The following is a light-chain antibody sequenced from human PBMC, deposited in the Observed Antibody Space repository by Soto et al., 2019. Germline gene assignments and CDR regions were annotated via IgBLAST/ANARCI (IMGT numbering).Light chain of an antibody. CDR2: GAS. V-gene: IGKV3D-15*01. J-gene: IGKJ5*01. CDR3: HHYVISVT. CDR1: QSINSN. Sequence: VMTQSPATLSVSPGSRATLSCTASQSINSNLALYQQRPGQAPRLLIYGASTRATGTQERYSGSGSGTDLPLTFRRLEPQDSAIYYGHHYVISVTFGQGQDWRL.